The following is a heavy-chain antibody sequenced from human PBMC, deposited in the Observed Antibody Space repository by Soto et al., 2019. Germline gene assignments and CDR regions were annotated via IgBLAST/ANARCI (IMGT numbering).Heavy chain of an antibody. CDR1: GGTFSSYA. CDR2: IIPIFGTA. Sequence: ASVKVSCKASGGTFSSYAISWVRQAPGQGLEWMGGIIPIFGTANYAQKFQGRVTITGDMSTSTAYMELSSLRSEDTAVYYCAADGRIQLWLDYYYGMDVWGQGTTVTVSS. V-gene: IGHV1-69*06. J-gene: IGHJ6*02. D-gene: IGHD5-18*01. CDR3: AADGRIQLWLDYYYGMDV.